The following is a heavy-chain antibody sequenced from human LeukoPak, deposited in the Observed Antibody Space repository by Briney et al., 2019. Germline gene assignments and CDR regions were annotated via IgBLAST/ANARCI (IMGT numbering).Heavy chain of an antibody. J-gene: IGHJ1*01. CDR3: ARDYTVALGTTTYFQH. Sequence: ASVKVSCKASGYIFSIYAMIWVRQALGQALELMEWINTNTGNPTYAQGFTGRFVFSLDTSVSTAYLQISRLKAEDTAVYYCARDYTVALGTTTYFQHWGQGTLVTVSS. D-gene: IGHD1-7*01. CDR1: GYIFSIYA. V-gene: IGHV7-4-1*02. CDR2: INTNTGNP.